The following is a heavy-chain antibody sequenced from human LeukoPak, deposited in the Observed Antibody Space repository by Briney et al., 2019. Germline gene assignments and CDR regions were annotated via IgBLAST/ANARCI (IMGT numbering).Heavy chain of an antibody. J-gene: IGHJ6*03. CDR3: ARDYYYDSSGYYYYYMDV. CDR2: IYSGGST. CDR1: GFTVRSNY. D-gene: IGHD3-22*01. V-gene: IGHV3-53*01. Sequence: GGSLRLSCAASGFTVRSNYMSWVRQAPGKGLEWVSVIYSGGSTYYADSVKGRFTISRDNSKNTLYLQMSSLRAEDTAVYYCARDYYYDSSGYYYYYMDVWGKGTTVTVSS.